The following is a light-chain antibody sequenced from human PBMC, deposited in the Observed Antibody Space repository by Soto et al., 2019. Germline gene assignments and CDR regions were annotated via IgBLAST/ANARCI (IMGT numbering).Light chain of an antibody. CDR2: GNS. Sequence: QSVLTQPPSVSGAPGQRVTISCTGSSSNIGAGYDVHWYQHLPGTAPKLLIYGNSNRPSGVPDRFSGFKSGTSASLAITGLQAEDEADYYCQSYDSSLSGSVFGGGTKVTVL. V-gene: IGLV1-40*01. CDR3: QSYDSSLSGSV. CDR1: SSNIGAGYD. J-gene: IGLJ2*01.